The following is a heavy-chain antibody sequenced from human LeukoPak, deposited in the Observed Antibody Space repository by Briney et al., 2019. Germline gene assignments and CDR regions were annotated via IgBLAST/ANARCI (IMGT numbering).Heavy chain of an antibody. V-gene: IGHV3-30*03. CDR2: LSYDGGET. J-gene: IGHJ6*02. Sequence: GGSLRLSCEVPRGFFIDYAMHWVRQTPAKGLECLAVLSYDGGETYYGDSVKGRFTISRDTSKSKLFLQMNTLRPDDTAQYYCARSAVSYKYYFYGMDGWGLGSNVIVFS. D-gene: IGHD5-24*01. CDR3: ARSAVSYKYYFYGMDG. CDR1: RGFFIDYA.